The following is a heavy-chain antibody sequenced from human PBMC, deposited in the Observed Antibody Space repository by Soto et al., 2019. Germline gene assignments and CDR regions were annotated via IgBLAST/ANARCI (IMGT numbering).Heavy chain of an antibody. CDR2: FDPEDGET. CDR1: GCTLSELS. Sequence: GASVKVSCKVSGCTLSELSMDWVRQAPGKGLEWMGGFDPEDGETIYAQKFQGRVTMTEDTSTDTAYMELSSLRSEDTAVYYCATDIAVAGTGFDYWGQGTLVTVSS. V-gene: IGHV1-24*01. CDR3: ATDIAVAGTGFDY. D-gene: IGHD6-19*01. J-gene: IGHJ4*02.